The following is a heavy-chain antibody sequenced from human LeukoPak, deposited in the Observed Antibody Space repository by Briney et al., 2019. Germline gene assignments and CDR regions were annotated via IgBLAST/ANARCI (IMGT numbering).Heavy chain of an antibody. D-gene: IGHD2-2*01. V-gene: IGHV1-2*02. CDR1: GYTFTGYY. J-gene: IGHJ5*02. CDR2: INPNSGGT. Sequence: GASVKVSCKASGYTFTGYYMHWVRQAPGQGLEWMGWINPNSGGTNYAQKFQGRVTMTRDTSISTAYMELSRLRSEDTAVYYCARDPLPVVPAAMFLLGWFDPWGQGTLVTVSS. CDR3: ARDPLPVVPAAMFLLGWFDP.